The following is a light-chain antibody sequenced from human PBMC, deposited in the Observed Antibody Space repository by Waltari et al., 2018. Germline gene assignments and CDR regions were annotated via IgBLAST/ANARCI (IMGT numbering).Light chain of an antibody. Sequence: SYDLTQPLSVSVALGQTARISCGGNNIGGKNVHGYQQKAGQAPLLVIYRDKNRPSRIPERFSGSNSENTATLTISRAQAADEADYYCQVWDSGTAVFGGGTQLTVL. V-gene: IGLV3-9*01. CDR2: RDK. J-gene: IGLJ7*01. CDR1: NIGGKN. CDR3: QVWDSGTAV.